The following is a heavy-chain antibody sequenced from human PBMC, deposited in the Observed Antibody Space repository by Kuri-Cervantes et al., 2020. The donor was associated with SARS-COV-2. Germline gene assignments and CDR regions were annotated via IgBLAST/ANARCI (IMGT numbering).Heavy chain of an antibody. V-gene: IGHV3-21*01. J-gene: IGHJ4*02. CDR1: GFTFSSYS. CDR3: GKDPAYRGAYDLGKLDY. D-gene: IGHD5-12*01. Sequence: GGSRRPSCAASGFTFSSYSMNWVRQAPGKGLEWVSSISSSSSYIYYADSVKGRFTISRDSSKNTLYQEMNNLRVEDTAVYYCGKDPAYRGAYDLGKLDYWGQGTLVTVSS. CDR2: ISSSSSYI.